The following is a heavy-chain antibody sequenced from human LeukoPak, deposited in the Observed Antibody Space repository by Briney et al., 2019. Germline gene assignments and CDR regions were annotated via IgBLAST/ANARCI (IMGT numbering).Heavy chain of an antibody. CDR1: GFTFDDYA. CDR2: ISWNSGSI. Sequence: GGSLRLSCAASGFTFDDYAVHWVRQAPGKGLEWVSGISWNSGSIGYADSVKGRFTISRDNAKNSLYLQMNSLRAEDTALYYCAKDMVRGVHGMDVWGQGTTVTVSS. CDR3: AKDMVRGVHGMDV. V-gene: IGHV3-9*01. D-gene: IGHD3-10*01. J-gene: IGHJ6*02.